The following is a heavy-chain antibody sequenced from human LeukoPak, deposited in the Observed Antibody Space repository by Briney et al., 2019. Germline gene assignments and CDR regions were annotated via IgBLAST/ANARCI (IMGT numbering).Heavy chain of an antibody. Sequence: SETLSLTCAVSGGSISSRNWWGWVRQPPGKGLEWIGEISRTGSIDYDPSVRSRATISLDKSKSQFSLRLTSLTSADTAVYYCARGQGAADYWGQGILVIVSS. CDR3: ARGQGAADY. V-gene: IGHV4-4*02. D-gene: IGHD1-26*01. CDR1: GGSISSRNW. J-gene: IGHJ4*02. CDR2: ISRTGSI.